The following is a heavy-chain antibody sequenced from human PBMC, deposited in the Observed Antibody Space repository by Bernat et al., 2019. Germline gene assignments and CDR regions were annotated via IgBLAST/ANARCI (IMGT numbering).Heavy chain of an antibody. CDR2: ISYDGSNK. D-gene: IGHD5-24*01. V-gene: IGHV3-30*18. CDR1: GFTFSSYG. CDR3: AKPLVRDGYNHFDY. Sequence: QVQLVESGAGVVQPGRSLTLSCAASGFTFSSYGMHWVRQAPGKGLEWVAVISYDGSNKYYADSVKGRFTISRDNSKNTLYLQMNSLRAEDTAVYYCAKPLVRDGYNHFDYWGQGTLVTVSS. J-gene: IGHJ4*02.